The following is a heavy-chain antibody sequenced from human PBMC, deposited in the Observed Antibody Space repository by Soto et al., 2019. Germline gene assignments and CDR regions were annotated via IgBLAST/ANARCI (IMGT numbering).Heavy chain of an antibody. CDR2: IYPGDSET. V-gene: IGHV5-51*01. Sequence: GESLKISCTGSGYSFSTYWIAWVRQMPGKGLEFMGIIYPGDSETRYSPSFQGQVTISADKSNTTAHLQWSSLKASDTAMYFCARLRVPLPVTKISSLDLWGQGTLVTVSS. CDR3: ARLRVPLPVTKISSLDL. CDR1: GYSFSTYW. D-gene: IGHD4-17*01. J-gene: IGHJ4*02.